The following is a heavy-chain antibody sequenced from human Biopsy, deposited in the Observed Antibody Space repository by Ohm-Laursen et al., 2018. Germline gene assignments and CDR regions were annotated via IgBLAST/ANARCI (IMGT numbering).Heavy chain of an antibody. Sequence: WIRQPPGKGLEWIGSIFYRGSTHYKPSLKSRVNISVDTSKNQFSLKLNSVTAADTAVHYCARDYDTSGYYYVSWGQGTLVTVSS. V-gene: IGHV4-39*01. D-gene: IGHD3-22*01. CDR3: ARDYDTSGYYYVS. J-gene: IGHJ5*02. CDR2: IFYRGST.